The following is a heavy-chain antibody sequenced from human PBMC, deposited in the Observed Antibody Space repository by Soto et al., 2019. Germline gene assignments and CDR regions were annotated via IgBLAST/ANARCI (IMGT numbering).Heavy chain of an antibody. CDR3: AIVAHVVAATDDAFDI. Sequence: QVQLVQSGAEVKKPGSSVKVSCKASGGTFSSYAISWVRQAPGQGLEWMGGIIPIFGTANYAQKFQGRVTITADESTSTSYMELSSLRSEDTAVYYCAIVAHVVAATDDAFDIWGQGTMVTVSS. CDR1: GGTFSSYA. V-gene: IGHV1-69*12. J-gene: IGHJ3*02. CDR2: IIPIFGTA. D-gene: IGHD2-15*01.